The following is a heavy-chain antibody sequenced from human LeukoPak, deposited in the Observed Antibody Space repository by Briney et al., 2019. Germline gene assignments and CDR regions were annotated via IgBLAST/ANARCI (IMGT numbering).Heavy chain of an antibody. CDR3: ARDNSVEDTAWWFDP. CDR2: INPSGGST. V-gene: IGHV1-46*01. D-gene: IGHD4-23*01. CDR1: GYTFTSYY. J-gene: IGHJ5*02. Sequence: ASVKVSCKASGYTFTSYYMHWVRQAPGQGLEWMGIINPSGGSTSYAQKFQGRVTMTRDMSTSTDYMELSSLRSEDTVVYYCARDNSVEDTAWWFDPWGQGTLVTVSS.